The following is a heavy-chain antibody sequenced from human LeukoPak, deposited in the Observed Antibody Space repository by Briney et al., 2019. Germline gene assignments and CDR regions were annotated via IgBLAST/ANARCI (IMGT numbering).Heavy chain of an antibody. V-gene: IGHV3-11*01. Sequence: GGSPRLSCAASGFTFSDYYMSWIRQAPGKGLEWVSYISSSGSTIYYADSVKGRFTISRDNAKNSLYLQMNSLRAEDTAVYYCARVSRLYYYYMDVWGKGTTVTVSS. CDR2: ISSSGSTI. J-gene: IGHJ6*03. CDR3: ARVSRLYYYYMDV. CDR1: GFTFSDYY.